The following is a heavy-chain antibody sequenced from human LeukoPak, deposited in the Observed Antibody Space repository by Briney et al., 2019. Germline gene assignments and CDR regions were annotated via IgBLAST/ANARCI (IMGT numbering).Heavy chain of an antibody. Sequence: QPGGSLRLSCAASGFTFRNDWMSWVRQAPGKGLEWVANVKQDGSEKDYVDSVKGRFTISRDNAKNLLYLQMNSLRTEDTAVYYCARAVRSYPPIWGQGTLVTVSS. V-gene: IGHV3-7*03. CDR1: GFTFRNDW. CDR2: VKQDGSEK. D-gene: IGHD1-26*01. CDR3: ARAVRSYPPI. J-gene: IGHJ4*02.